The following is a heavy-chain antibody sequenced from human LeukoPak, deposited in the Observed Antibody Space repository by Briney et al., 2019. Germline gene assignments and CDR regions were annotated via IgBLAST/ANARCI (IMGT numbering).Heavy chain of an antibody. CDR2: INSDGSST. V-gene: IGHV3-74*01. CDR1: GFTFSTYW. J-gene: IGHJ4*02. D-gene: IGHD1-1*01. Sequence: GGSLRLSCAASGFTFSTYWMHWVRQAPGKGLVWVSRINSDGSSTSYADSVKGRFTISRDNARTTLYLQMNSLRAEDTSGYFCARGGGTVDYWGQGTLVTVTS. CDR3: ARGGGTVDY.